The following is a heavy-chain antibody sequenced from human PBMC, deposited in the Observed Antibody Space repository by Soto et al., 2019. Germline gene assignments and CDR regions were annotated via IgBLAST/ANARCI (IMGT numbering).Heavy chain of an antibody. CDR3: VRQGIGVLHGLVDV. CDR1: GDSISSYN. V-gene: IGHV4-59*08. Sequence: QVQLQESGPGLVKPSETLSLTCTVSGDSISSYNLAWIRQPPGKGLEWIGYFRSGGGTSYNPSLKSRVAISAGTSMKQFALRLGSVTAADTAVYYCVRQGIGVLHGLVDVWGQGTTVTVSS. D-gene: IGHD3-10*01. J-gene: IGHJ6*02. CDR2: FRSGGGT.